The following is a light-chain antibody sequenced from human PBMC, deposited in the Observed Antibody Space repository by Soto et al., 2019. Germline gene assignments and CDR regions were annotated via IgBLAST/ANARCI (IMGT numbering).Light chain of an antibody. CDR3: QQYGSSRT. CDR1: QSVSSSY. V-gene: IGKV3-20*01. CDR2: GAS. J-gene: IGKJ1*01. Sequence: EIVLTQSPGTLSLSPGERATLSCRASQSVSSSYLAWYQQKPGQAPRLLIYGASSRATGIPDRFSGSGSVTDFTLTISRLEPEDFALYYCQQYGSSRTFGQGTKVEIK.